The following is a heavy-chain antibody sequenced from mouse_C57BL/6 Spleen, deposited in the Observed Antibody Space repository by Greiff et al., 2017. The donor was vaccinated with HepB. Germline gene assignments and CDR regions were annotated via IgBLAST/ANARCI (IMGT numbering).Heavy chain of an antibody. CDR1: GFTFSSYA. CDR2: ISDGGSYT. Sequence: EVQRVESGGGLVKPGGSLKLSCAASGFTFSSYAMSWVRQTPEKRLEWVATISDGGSYTYYPDNVKGRFTISRDNAKNNLYLQMSHLKSEDTAMYYCARDGYYGSSYGYYFDYWGQGTTLTVSS. CDR3: ARDGYYGSSYGYYFDY. J-gene: IGHJ2*01. D-gene: IGHD1-1*01. V-gene: IGHV5-4*01.